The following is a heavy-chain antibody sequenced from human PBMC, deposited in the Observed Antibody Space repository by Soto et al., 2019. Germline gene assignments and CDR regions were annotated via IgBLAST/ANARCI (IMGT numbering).Heavy chain of an antibody. CDR3: AQALVFTGGDGFDI. V-gene: IGHV4-31*02. Sequence: QVRLQEWGPGLVKPSQTLSLKCSVSGGSITTGGRYWSWIRQLPGKGLEWIGDIYYSGNTYYNASLKIRVTISVEAAKNHFSLKLSSVTAADTAVYYCAQALVFTGGDGFDIWGQGRLVTVSS. D-gene: IGHD1-1*01. CDR1: GGSITTGGRY. J-gene: IGHJ3*02. CDR2: IYYSGNT.